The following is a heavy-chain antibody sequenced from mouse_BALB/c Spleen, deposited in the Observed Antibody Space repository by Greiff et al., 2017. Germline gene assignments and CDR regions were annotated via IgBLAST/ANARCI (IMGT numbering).Heavy chain of an antibody. J-gene: IGHJ4*01. Sequence: EVKLVESGTVLARPGASVKMSCKASGYTFTSYWMHWVKQRPGQGLEWIGAIYPGNSDTSYNQKFKGKAKLTAVTSTSTAYMELSSLTNEDSAVYYCTRGAGTEAMDYWGQGTSVTVSS. D-gene: IGHD4-1*01. CDR3: TRGAGTEAMDY. CDR1: GYTFTSYW. V-gene: IGHV1-5*01. CDR2: IYPGNSDT.